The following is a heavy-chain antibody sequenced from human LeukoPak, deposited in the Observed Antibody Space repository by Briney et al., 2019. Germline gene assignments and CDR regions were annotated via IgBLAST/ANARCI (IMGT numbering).Heavy chain of an antibody. CDR1: GFTLSSYA. D-gene: IGHD3-22*01. CDR3: ARDGVRGSYDHSHFDY. V-gene: IGHV3-23*01. J-gene: IGHJ4*02. CDR2: VDGGGGGT. Sequence: PGGSLRLSCAASGFTLSSYAMTWVRQAPGRGLEWVSSVDGGGGGTYYADSVKGRFTISRDNAKNSLFLQMSSLRVEDTAVYYCARDGVRGSYDHSHFDYWGQGILVTVAS.